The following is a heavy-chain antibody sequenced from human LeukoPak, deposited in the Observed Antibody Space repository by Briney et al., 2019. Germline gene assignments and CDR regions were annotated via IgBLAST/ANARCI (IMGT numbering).Heavy chain of an antibody. J-gene: IGHJ4*02. Sequence: PSETLSLTCTVSSGSINGYYWSWLRQPPGKGLEWLGYIFSDGATYYSPSLKSRVTVSVDTSKNQFSLNLNSVTAADTAVYYCARQRRLELPDYWGQGTLVTVSS. CDR3: ARQRRLELPDY. CDR1: SGSINGYY. D-gene: IGHD3-16*01. CDR2: IFSDGAT. V-gene: IGHV4-59*01.